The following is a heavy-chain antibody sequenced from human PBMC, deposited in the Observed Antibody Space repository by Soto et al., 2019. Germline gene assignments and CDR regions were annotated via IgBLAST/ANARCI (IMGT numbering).Heavy chain of an antibody. V-gene: IGHV4-61*01. J-gene: IGHJ4*02. CDR2: IHYNGST. CDR1: GGTVSSTSYY. Sequence: PSAPLSLTCTVSGGTVSSTSYYLTWFRQPPGKGLEWIGYIHYNGSTNYNPSLQSRVAISVDTSKNHFSLELTSVTAADTAVYYCASAWEHLDFDYWCQGVMVTV. CDR3: ASAWEHLDFDY. D-gene: IGHD1-26*01.